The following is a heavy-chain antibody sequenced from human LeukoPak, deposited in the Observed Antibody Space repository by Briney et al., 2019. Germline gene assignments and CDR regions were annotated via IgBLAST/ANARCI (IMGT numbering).Heavy chain of an antibody. CDR2: IRSDGSKT. CDR1: GFIFSSYG. Sequence: GGSLTLSCAASGFIFSSYGMHWVRQAPGKGLEWVALIRSDGSKTYYADSVEGRFTISRDNFKNTLYLQMYSLAADDTAVYYCAKRYCSSASCRSGMDVWGQGTTVTVSS. V-gene: IGHV3-30*02. CDR3: AKRYCSSASCRSGMDV. J-gene: IGHJ6*02. D-gene: IGHD2-2*01.